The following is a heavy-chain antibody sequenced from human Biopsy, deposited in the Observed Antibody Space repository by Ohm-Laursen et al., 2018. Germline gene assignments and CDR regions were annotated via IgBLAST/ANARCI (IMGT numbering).Heavy chain of an antibody. D-gene: IGHD3-16*01. CDR3: VKDRGGARASFHY. Sequence: SLRLSCTATGFIFDDYDMHWVRQAPGKGLEWVSRINRDSDTADYVDSVRGRFTISRDNARKTLFLQMNSLRPEDTALYYCVKDRGGARASFHYWGQGIRVAVSS. V-gene: IGHV3-9*01. J-gene: IGHJ4*02. CDR2: INRDSDTA. CDR1: GFIFDDYD.